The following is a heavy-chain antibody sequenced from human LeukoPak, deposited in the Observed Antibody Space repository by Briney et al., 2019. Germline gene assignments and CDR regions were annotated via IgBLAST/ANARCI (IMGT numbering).Heavy chain of an antibody. CDR2: ITTSGGTT. CDR1: GFTFNNYA. Sequence: GGSLRLSCAASGFTFNNYAMSWVRQGPGQGLEWVSSITTSGGTTYYADSVKGRFTISRDNSKNTLYLQMNSLRAEDTAVYYCAKGEVSSDSQAFDYWGQGTLVTVPS. D-gene: IGHD6-19*01. CDR3: AKGEVSSDSQAFDY. V-gene: IGHV3-23*01. J-gene: IGHJ4*02.